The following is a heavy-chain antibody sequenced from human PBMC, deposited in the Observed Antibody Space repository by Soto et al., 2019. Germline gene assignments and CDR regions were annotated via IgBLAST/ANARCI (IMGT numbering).Heavy chain of an antibody. Sequence: ETLSLTCTVSGGSISSFHWSWVRQPPGKGLESIGYISYSGNTNYNPSLKSRVTISADTSKNQLSLKLNSVTAADTAVYYCARGGASTWYDWFDPWGQGILVTVSS. CDR1: GGSISSFH. J-gene: IGHJ5*02. V-gene: IGHV4-59*01. D-gene: IGHD6-13*01. CDR3: ARGGASTWYDWFDP. CDR2: ISYSGNT.